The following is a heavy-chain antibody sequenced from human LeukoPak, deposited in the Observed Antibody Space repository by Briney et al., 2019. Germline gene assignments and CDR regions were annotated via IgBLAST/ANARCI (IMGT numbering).Heavy chain of an antibody. CDR1: GGSISGYF. CDR3: AREGGGSNRCLD. V-gene: IGHV4-4*07. J-gene: IGHJ1*01. Sequence: SETLSLTCTVSGGSISGYFWSWIRQPAGKGLGWIGRIYATGTTNYNPSPKSRVTMSVDTSKNQFSLNLTSVTAADTAVYYCAREGGGSNRCLDWGQGTLVTVSS. D-gene: IGHD3-16*02. CDR2: IYATGTT.